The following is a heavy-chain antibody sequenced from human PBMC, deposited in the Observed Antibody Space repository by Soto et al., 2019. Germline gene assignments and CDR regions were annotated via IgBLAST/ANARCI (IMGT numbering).Heavy chain of an antibody. J-gene: IGHJ6*02. CDR3: ARGYHGSGSRHGMDV. V-gene: IGHV3-13*04. CDR1: GFTFSSYD. CDR2: IGVAGDT. Sequence: EVQLVESGGGLVQPGGSLRLSCAASGFTFSSYDMHWVRQAAGEGLEWVSAIGVAGDTYYPGSVEGRFTISRENAKNSLTLQMNRLRPVDTAVYYCARGYHGSGSRHGMDVWGQGTTVTVSS. D-gene: IGHD3-10*01.